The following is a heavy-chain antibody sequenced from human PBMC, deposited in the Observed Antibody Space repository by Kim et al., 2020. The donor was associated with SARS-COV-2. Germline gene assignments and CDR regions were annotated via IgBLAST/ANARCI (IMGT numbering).Heavy chain of an antibody. CDR2: INTNTGNP. CDR1: GYTFTSYA. D-gene: IGHD3-3*01. CDR3: ARDSTPTYYDFWSGLNWFDP. J-gene: IGHJ5*02. Sequence: ASVKVSCKASGYTFTSYATNWVRQAPGQGLEWMGWINTNTGNPTYAQGFTGRFVFSLDTSVSTAYLQISSLKAEDTAVYYCARDSTPTYYDFWSGLNWFDPWGQGTLVTVSS. V-gene: IGHV7-4-1*02.